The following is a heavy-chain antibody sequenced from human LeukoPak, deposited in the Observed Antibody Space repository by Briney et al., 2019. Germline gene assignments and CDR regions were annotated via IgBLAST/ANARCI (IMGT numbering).Heavy chain of an antibody. CDR2: IYYSGST. D-gene: IGHD3-22*01. V-gene: IGHV4-39*07. CDR3: ARGLTPTVILGFAP. J-gene: IGHJ5*02. CDR1: GGSISSSSYY. Sequence: SETLSLTCTISGGSISSSSYYWGWIRQPPGKGLEWIGSIYYSGSTYYNPSLKSRVTISVDTSKNQFSLKLTSVSAADTAVYYCARGLTPTVILGFAPWGQGTLVTVSS.